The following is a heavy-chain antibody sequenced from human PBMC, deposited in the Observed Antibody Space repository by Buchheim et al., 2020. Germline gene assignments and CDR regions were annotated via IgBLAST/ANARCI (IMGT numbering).Heavy chain of an antibody. D-gene: IGHD6-6*01. CDR2: ISSSGSTI. CDR1: GFTFSSYE. V-gene: IGHV3-48*03. Sequence: EVQLVESGGGLVQPGGSLRLSCAASGFTFSSYEMNWVRQAPGKGLEWVSYISSSGSTIYYADSVKGRFTISRDNAKNSLYLQMNSLRAEDTAVYYCARDFGEQTPSSSHYFDYWGQGTL. CDR3: ARDFGEQTPSSSHYFDY. J-gene: IGHJ4*02.